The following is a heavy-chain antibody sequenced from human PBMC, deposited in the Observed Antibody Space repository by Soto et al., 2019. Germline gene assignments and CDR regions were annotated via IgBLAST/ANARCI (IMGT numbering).Heavy chain of an antibody. V-gene: IGHV4-34*01. J-gene: IGHJ4*02. D-gene: IGHD3-22*01. Sequence: SEPLSLTCAVYCGSFSGYYWSWIRQPPGKGLEWIGEINHSGSTNYNPSLKSRVTISVDTSKNQFSLKLSSVTAADTAVYYCARKIVVVPYPRYFDYWGQGTLVT. CDR3: ARKIVVVPYPRYFDY. CDR1: CGSFSGYY. CDR2: INHSGST.